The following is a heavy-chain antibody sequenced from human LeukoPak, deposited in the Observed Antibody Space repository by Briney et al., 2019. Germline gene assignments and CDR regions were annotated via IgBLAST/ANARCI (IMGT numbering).Heavy chain of an antibody. CDR1: GFTFSSYA. CDR2: ISGSGSST. J-gene: IGHJ4*02. D-gene: IGHD3-3*01. Sequence: GGSLRLSCAASGFTFSSYAMSWVRQAPGKGLEWLSSISGSGSSTYYADSVKGRFTISRDNSRNMLYLQMISLRADDTAVYFCAKVDGITIFEVFDYWGQGTLVTVSS. V-gene: IGHV3-23*01. CDR3: AKVDGITIFEVFDY.